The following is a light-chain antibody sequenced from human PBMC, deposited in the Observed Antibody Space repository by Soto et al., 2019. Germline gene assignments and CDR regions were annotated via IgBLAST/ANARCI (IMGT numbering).Light chain of an antibody. Sequence: NFMLTQPHSVSESPGKTVSISCTRTSGSIASNYVQWYQQRPGSAPTILIYEDNQRASGVPERFSGSIDRSSNSASLTGSGLGTEDEADCAGQDYGVFNAVFGGGTQLTVL. CDR3: QDYGVFNAV. CDR2: EDN. CDR1: SGSIASNY. V-gene: IGLV6-57*04. J-gene: IGLJ7*01.